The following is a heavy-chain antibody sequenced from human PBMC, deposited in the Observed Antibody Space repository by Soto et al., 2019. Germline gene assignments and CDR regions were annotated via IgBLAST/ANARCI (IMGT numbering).Heavy chain of an antibody. J-gene: IGHJ5*02. V-gene: IGHV3-30*18. CDR3: AKARDQQLVRGWFDP. CDR1: GFTFRKYG. CDR2: SSSDGSNE. Sequence: QVQLVESGGGVVQPGRSLRLSCAASGFTFRKYGIHWVRQAPGKGLEWVAVSSSDGSNEYYADSVKGRFTISRDDSKSTRYLQMDSLRDEDTAMYYCAKARDQQLVRGWFDPWGQGTLVTVSP. D-gene: IGHD6-13*01.